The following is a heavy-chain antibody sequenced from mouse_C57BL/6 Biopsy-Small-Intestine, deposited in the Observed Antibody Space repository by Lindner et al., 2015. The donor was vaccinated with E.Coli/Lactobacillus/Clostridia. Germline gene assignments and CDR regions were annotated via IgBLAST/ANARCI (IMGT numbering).Heavy chain of an antibody. CDR2: IYPRSGNT. CDR3: ARAGLFAY. CDR1: GYTFTSYG. Sequence: VQLQESGAELAKPGASVKLSCKASGYTFTSYGISWVKQRTGQGLEWIGEIYPRSGNTYYNEKFKGKATLTADKSSSTAYMQLSSLTYEDSAIYYCARAGLFAYWGQGTLVTVSA. V-gene: IGHV1-81*01. J-gene: IGHJ3*01.